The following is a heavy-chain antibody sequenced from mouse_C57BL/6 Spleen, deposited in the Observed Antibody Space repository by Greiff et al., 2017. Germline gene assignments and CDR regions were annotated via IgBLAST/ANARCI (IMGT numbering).Heavy chain of an antibody. CDR3: TRSGYGSSRWYFDV. J-gene: IGHJ1*03. D-gene: IGHD1-1*01. Sequence: QVQLQQSGAELVRPGASVTLSCKASGYTFTDYEMHWVKQTPVHGLEWIGAIDPETGGTAYNQKFKGKAILTADKSSSTAYMELRSLTSEDSAVYYCTRSGYGSSRWYFDVWGTGTTVTVSS. V-gene: IGHV1-15*01. CDR2: IDPETGGT. CDR1: GYTFTDYE.